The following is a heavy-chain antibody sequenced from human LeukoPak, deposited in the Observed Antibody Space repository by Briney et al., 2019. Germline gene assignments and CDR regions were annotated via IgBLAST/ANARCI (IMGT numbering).Heavy chain of an antibody. CDR1: GFTFRSYW. J-gene: IGHJ4*02. CDR3: ARDLGDY. CDR2: IKQDGSDE. D-gene: IGHD7-27*01. Sequence: GGSLRLSCAASGFTFRSYWMSWFRQAPVKGLEWVANIKQDGSDENYLASVKGRFTISRDNAKNSLYLQMNSLRAEDTAMYYCARDLGDYWGQGTLVTVSS. V-gene: IGHV3-7*01.